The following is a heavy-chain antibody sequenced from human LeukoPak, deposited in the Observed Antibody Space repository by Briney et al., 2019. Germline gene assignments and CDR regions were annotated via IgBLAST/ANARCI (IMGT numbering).Heavy chain of an antibody. CDR3: IKDIRPGGMDV. D-gene: IGHD2-15*01. Sequence: PGGSLRLSCAASGFSVSGNYMTWVRQAPGKGLEWVSVIYSGGSTYYADSVKGRFTISRDNSKNMLYLQMNSVRAEDTAIYYCIKDIRPGGMDVWGQGITVTVSS. CDR1: GFSVSGNY. CDR2: IYSGGST. V-gene: IGHV3-53*05. J-gene: IGHJ6*02.